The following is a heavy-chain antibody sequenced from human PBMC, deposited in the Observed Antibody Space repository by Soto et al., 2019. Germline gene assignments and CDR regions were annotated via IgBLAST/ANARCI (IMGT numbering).Heavy chain of an antibody. J-gene: IGHJ4*02. Sequence: QVQLQESGPGLVKPSQTLSLTCTVSGGSISSGGYYWSWIRQHPGKGLEWIGYIYYSGSTYYNPSLKSRVTISVDTSKNQFSLKLSSVTAEETAVYYCARGVTKVRGVIHTPYFDYWGQGTLVTGSS. CDR1: GGSISSGGYY. D-gene: IGHD3-10*01. CDR2: IYYSGST. CDR3: ARGVTKVRGVIHTPYFDY. V-gene: IGHV4-31*03.